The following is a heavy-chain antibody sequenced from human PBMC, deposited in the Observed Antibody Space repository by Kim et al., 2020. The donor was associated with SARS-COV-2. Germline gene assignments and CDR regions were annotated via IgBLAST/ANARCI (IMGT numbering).Heavy chain of an antibody. CDR3: AGVSSSGCIVDY. CDR2: IYYSGST. V-gene: IGHV4-31*03. J-gene: IGHJ4*02. Sequence: SETLSLTCTVSVGSISSGGYYWSWIRQHPGKGLEWIGYIYYSGSTYYNPSLKIRVTISVDTSKNQFSLKLSSVTAADTAVYYCAGVSSSGCIVDYWGQGTLVTASS. D-gene: IGHD3-22*01. CDR1: VGSISSGGYY.